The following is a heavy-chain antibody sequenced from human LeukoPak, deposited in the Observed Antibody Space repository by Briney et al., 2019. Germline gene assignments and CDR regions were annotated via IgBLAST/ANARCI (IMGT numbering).Heavy chain of an antibody. CDR3: ASWGRAAAGTPY. Sequence: GGSLRLSCAASGFTFSSYEMNWVRQAPGKGLEWVSSISFSSNYIYYADSVKGRFTISRDNAKNSLYLQMNSLRAEDTAVYYCASWGRAAAGTPYWGQGTLVTVSS. CDR2: ISFSSNYI. V-gene: IGHV3-21*01. J-gene: IGHJ4*02. D-gene: IGHD6-13*01. CDR1: GFTFSSYE.